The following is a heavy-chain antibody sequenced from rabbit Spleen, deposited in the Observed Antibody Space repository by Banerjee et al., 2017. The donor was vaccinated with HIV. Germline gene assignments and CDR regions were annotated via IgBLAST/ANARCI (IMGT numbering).Heavy chain of an antibody. CDR1: GFSFSSGYD. Sequence: QSLEESGGDLVKPGASLTLICTASGFSFSSGYDIVWVRQAPGKGLEWIGYIYSTIHYTYYANWAKGRFTISKTSSTTVTLQMTSLTVADTATYFCARVSETSGWGEDLWGPGTLVTVS. D-gene: IGHD4-1*01. V-gene: IGHV1S40*01. J-gene: IGHJ4*01. CDR3: ARVSETSGWGEDL. CDR2: IYSTIHYT.